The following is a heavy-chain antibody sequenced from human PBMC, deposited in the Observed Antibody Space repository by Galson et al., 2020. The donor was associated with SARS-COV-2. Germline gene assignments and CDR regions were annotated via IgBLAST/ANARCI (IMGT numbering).Heavy chain of an antibody. V-gene: IGHV4-34*01. CDR1: GESFSDYY. J-gene: IGHJ4*02. CDR2: INHNENA. Sequence: SETLSLTCAVYGESFSDYYWSWIRQSPGKGLEWIAEINHNENANYNPSLKSRVTISIDTSRNQFSLRLSSVTAADLAVYYCARGKVPSTGFCSGGSCHGFDSWGQGTLVTVSS. CDR3: ARGKVPSTGFCSGGSCHGFDS. D-gene: IGHD2-15*01.